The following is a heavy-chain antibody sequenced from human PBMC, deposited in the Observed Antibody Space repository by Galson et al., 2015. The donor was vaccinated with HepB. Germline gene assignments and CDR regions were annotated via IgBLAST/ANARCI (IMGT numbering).Heavy chain of an antibody. CDR2: ISSSSSYI. J-gene: IGHJ4*02. CDR3: IRDFTAGGADY. Sequence: SLRLSCATSGFALNSYSVNWIRQAPGKGLEWVASISSSSSYIHYVDSVKGRFTVSRDNAKKSLYLQMNSLRAEDTAMYYCIRDFTAGGADYWGQGILVSVSS. CDR1: GFALNSYS. V-gene: IGHV3-21*04. D-gene: IGHD3-3*01.